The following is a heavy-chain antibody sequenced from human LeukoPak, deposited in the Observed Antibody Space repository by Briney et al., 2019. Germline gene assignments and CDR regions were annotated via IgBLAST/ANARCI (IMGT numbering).Heavy chain of an antibody. CDR2: FDPEDGET. V-gene: IGHV1-24*01. J-gene: IGHJ4*02. Sequence: ASVKVSCKVSGYTLTELSMHWVRQAPGKGLEWMGGFDPEDGETIYAQKFQGRVTMTEDTSTDTAYMELRSLRSDDTAVYYCARDTPITFGGVIVRYGHYFDYWGQGTLVTVSS. CDR3: ARDTPITFGGVIVRYGHYFDY. D-gene: IGHD3-16*02. CDR1: GYTLTELS.